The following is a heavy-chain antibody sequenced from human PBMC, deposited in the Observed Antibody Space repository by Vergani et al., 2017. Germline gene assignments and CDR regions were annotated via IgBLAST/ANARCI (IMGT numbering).Heavy chain of an antibody. V-gene: IGHV3-20*04. D-gene: IGHD3-22*01. CDR1: GFTFDDYG. J-gene: IGHJ4*02. Sequence: EVQLVESGGGVVRPGGSLRLSCAASGFTFDDYGMSWVRQAPGKGLKWVSGINWNGGSTGYADSVKGRFTISRDNAKNSLYLQMNSLRAEDTALYYCARDLRKGVRRYYYDSSGYYDWGQGTLVTVSS. CDR2: INWNGGST. CDR3: ARDLRKGVRRYYYDSSGYYD.